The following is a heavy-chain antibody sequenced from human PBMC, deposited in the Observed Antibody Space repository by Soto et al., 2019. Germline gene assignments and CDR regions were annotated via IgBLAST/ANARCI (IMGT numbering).Heavy chain of an antibody. CDR3: TASSGWYNAFDI. CDR1: GFTFSSYA. D-gene: IGHD6-19*01. V-gene: IGHV3-23*01. J-gene: IGHJ3*02. Sequence: EVQLLESGGGLVQPGGSLRLSCAASGFTFSSYAMSWVRQAPGKGLEWVSAISGSGGSTYYADSVKGRFTISRDNSKNTLYLQRNSLRAEDTAVYYCTASSGWYNAFDIWGQGTMVTVSS. CDR2: ISGSGGST.